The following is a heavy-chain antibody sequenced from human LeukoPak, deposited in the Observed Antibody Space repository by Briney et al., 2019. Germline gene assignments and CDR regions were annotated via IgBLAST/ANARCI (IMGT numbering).Heavy chain of an antibody. V-gene: IGHV4-39*01. J-gene: IGHJ5*02. Sequence: SETLSLTCTVSGGSISSYYWSWIRQPPGKGLEWIGSIYYSGSTYYNPSLKSRVTISVDTSKNQFSLKLSSVTAADTAVYYCARTVRRPAFNWFDPWGQGTLVTVSS. CDR3: ARTVRRPAFNWFDP. CDR1: GGSISSYY. CDR2: IYYSGST. D-gene: IGHD2-2*01.